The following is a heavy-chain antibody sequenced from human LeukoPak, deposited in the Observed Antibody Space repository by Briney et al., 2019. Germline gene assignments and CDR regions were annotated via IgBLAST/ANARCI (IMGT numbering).Heavy chain of an antibody. Sequence: PSETLSLTCTVSSGSISSYYWNWIRQPPGKGLEWLGYFYYSGSTNYNPSLKSRVTISGDTSKNQFSLKLSSVTAADTAMYYCARGSSSWPYYFDYWGQGTLVTVSS. D-gene: IGHD6-13*01. J-gene: IGHJ4*02. V-gene: IGHV4-59*01. CDR1: SGSISSYY. CDR2: FYYSGST. CDR3: ARGSSSWPYYFDY.